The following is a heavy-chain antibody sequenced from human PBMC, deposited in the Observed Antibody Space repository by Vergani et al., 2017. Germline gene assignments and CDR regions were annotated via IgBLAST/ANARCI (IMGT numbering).Heavy chain of an antibody. CDR3: ARDSSSGYLAADV. Sequence: EVQLVESGGGLVQPGGFLRLSCAASGFTVSSNYMSWVRPAPGKGLEWVAVIYSGSSTYYGDSVKGRLTMARHNSNNTLYLQMDSLRAEDTAVYYCARDSSSGYLAADVWGKGTTVTVSS. CDR1: GFTVSSNY. CDR2: IYSGSST. V-gene: IGHV3-53*04. D-gene: IGHD6-13*01. J-gene: IGHJ6*04.